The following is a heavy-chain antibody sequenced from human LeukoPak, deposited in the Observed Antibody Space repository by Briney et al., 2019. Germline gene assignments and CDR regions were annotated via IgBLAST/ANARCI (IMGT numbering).Heavy chain of an antibody. J-gene: IGHJ5*02. CDR1: GGSISSYY. CDR2: IYYSGST. Sequence: SETLSLTCTVSGGSISSYYWSWIRQPPGKGLEWIGYIYYSGSTNYNPSLKSRVTISVDTSKNQFSLKLTSVTAADTAVYYCARHLRNNWFDPWGQGTLVTVSS. CDR3: ARHLRNNWFDP. V-gene: IGHV4-59*08.